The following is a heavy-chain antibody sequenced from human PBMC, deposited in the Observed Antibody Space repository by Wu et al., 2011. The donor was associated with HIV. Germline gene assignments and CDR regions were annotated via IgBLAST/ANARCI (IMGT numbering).Heavy chain of an antibody. V-gene: IGHV1-18*01. CDR2: ISAYNGDT. CDR3: ARDPPGYPYYFDY. J-gene: IGHJ4*02. D-gene: IGHD5-12*01. CDR1: GYTFTSYG. Sequence: QVQLVQSGAEVKKPGASVKVSCRASGYTFTSYGISWVRQAPGQGLEWMGWISAYNGDTNYAQNLQGRVTVTTDTSTSTVYMEVRSLRSDDTAVYYCARDPPGYPYYFDYWGQGTLVTVSS.